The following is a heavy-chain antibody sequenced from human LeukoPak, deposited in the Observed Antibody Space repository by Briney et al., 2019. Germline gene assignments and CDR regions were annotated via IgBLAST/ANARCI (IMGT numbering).Heavy chain of an antibody. Sequence: SETLSLTCTVSDGPISSYYWSWIRQPAGKGLEWIGRIYTSGSTKYNPSLKSRVTMSVETSKNQFSLKMTSVTAADTAVYFCARSGRGYTYGTYYYYMDVWGKGTTVTVSS. V-gene: IGHV4-4*07. CDR2: IYTSGST. D-gene: IGHD5-18*01. J-gene: IGHJ6*03. CDR3: ARSGRGYTYGTYYYYMDV. CDR1: DGPISSYY.